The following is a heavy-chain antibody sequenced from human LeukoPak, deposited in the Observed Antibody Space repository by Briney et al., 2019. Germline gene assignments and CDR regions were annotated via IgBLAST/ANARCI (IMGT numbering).Heavy chain of an antibody. CDR2: INHSGST. Sequence: SETLSLTCAVYGGSLKGYFWDWIRQPPGKGLEWIGEINHSGSTNYNPSLKSRVTISVDTSKNQFSLKLSSVTAADTAVYYCARGRITYSSSWYHYYYYMDVWGKGTTVTVSS. V-gene: IGHV4-34*01. CDR3: ARGRITYSSSWYHYYYYMDV. CDR1: GGSLKGYF. D-gene: IGHD6-13*01. J-gene: IGHJ6*03.